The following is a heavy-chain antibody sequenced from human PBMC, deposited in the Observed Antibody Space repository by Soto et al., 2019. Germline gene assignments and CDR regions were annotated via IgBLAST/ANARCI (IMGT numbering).Heavy chain of an antibody. CDR2: FHYSGST. CDR1: GGSISSYY. CDR3: ARHETLNGDYDY. V-gene: IGHV4-59*08. D-gene: IGHD4-17*01. Sequence: LSLTCTVSGGSISSYYWSWIRQPPGKGLKWIGYFHYSGSTNYNPSLKSRVTISVDTSKNQFSLKLSSVTAADTAVYYCARHETLNGDYDYWGQGTLVTVSS. J-gene: IGHJ4*02.